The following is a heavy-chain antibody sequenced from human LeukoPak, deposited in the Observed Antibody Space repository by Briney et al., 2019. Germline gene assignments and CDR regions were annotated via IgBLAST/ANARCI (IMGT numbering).Heavy chain of an antibody. CDR3: TTDRPSRVAVAGIIDY. V-gene: IGHV3-23*01. Sequence: PWGSLRLSCAASGFTFSSYAMSWVRQAPGKGLEWVSAISGSGGATYYADSVKGRFTISRDNSKNTLYLQMNSLRAEDTAVYYCTTDRPSRVAVAGIIDYWGQGTLVTVSS. CDR2: ISGSGGAT. D-gene: IGHD6-19*01. CDR1: GFTFSSYA. J-gene: IGHJ4*02.